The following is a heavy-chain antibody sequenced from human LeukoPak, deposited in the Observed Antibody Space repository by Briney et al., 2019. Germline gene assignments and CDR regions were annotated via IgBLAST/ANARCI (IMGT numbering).Heavy chain of an antibody. CDR1: GYTFTSYY. V-gene: IGHV1-2*02. Sequence: ASVKVSCKASGYTFTSYYMHWVRQAPGQGLEWMGWINPNSGGTNYAQKFQGRVTMTRDTSISTAYMELSRLRSDDTAVYYCARNGYYYGSGSYTDYWGQGTLVTVSS. J-gene: IGHJ4*02. D-gene: IGHD3-10*01. CDR3: ARNGYYYGSGSYTDY. CDR2: INPNSGGT.